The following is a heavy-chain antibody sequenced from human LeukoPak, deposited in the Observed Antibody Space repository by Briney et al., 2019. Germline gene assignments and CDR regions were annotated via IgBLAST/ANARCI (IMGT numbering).Heavy chain of an antibody. Sequence: GGSLRPSCAASGFTFDDYAMHWVRHAPGKGLEWVSGISWNSGSLGYADSVKGRFTISRDNAKNSLYLQMNSLRAEDTALYYCAKGDVLLWFGEFQHWGQGTLVTVSS. CDR1: GFTFDDYA. D-gene: IGHD3-10*01. CDR2: ISWNSGSL. CDR3: AKGDVLLWFGEFQH. V-gene: IGHV3-9*01. J-gene: IGHJ1*01.